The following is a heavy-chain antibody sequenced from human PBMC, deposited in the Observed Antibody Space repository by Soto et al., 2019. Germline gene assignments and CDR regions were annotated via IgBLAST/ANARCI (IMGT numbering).Heavy chain of an antibody. Sequence: QVQLVESGGGVVQPGRSLRLSCAASGFTFSSYAMHWVRQAPGKGLEWVAVISYDGSNKYYADSVKGRFTISRDNCKNTLYLQMNSLRAEDTAVYYCAREVRGLRFDYWGQGTLVTVSS. D-gene: IGHD1-1*01. J-gene: IGHJ4*02. CDR3: AREVRGLRFDY. V-gene: IGHV3-30-3*01. CDR1: GFTFSSYA. CDR2: ISYDGSNK.